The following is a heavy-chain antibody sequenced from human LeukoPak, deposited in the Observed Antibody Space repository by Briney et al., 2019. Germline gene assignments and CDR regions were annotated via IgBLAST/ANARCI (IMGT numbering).Heavy chain of an antibody. D-gene: IGHD4-23*01. CDR1: GGSINNYY. CDR3: ARRGGHGGSFDY. J-gene: IGHJ4*02. V-gene: IGHV4-59*08. Sequence: SETLSLTCTVSGGSINNYYWSWIRQPPGKGLEWNGYIYYSGSGSTNYNPSLKSRVTISVDTSKNQFTLKLSSVTAADTAVYYCARRGGHGGSFDYWGQGTLVTVSS. CDR2: IYYSGSGST.